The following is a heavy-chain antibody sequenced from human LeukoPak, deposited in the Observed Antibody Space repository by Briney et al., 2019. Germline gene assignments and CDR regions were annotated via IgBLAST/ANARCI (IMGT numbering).Heavy chain of an antibody. CDR1: GFTFNSYA. CDR2: ITSTGSNT. CDR3: ARDIQGSFNY. Sequence: QSGGSLRLSCAASGFTFNSYAMSWVRQAPGKGLQWVSSITSTGSNTYYTDSVKGRFTISRDNSKNTLYLQVNRLRAEDTAVFYCARDIQGSFNYWGQGTLVTVSS. J-gene: IGHJ4*02. V-gene: IGHV3-23*01.